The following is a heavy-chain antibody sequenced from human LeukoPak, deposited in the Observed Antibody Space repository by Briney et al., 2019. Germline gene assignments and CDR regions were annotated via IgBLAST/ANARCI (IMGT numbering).Heavy chain of an antibody. J-gene: IGHJ4*02. CDR1: GFTFSSYS. V-gene: IGHV3-21*04. CDR3: AKTPSPYSSSSRGYFDY. D-gene: IGHD6-6*01. CDR2: ISSSSSYI. Sequence: GGSLRLSCAASGFTFSSYSMNWVRQAPGKGLEWVSSISSSSSYIYYADSVKGRFTISRDNARNSLYLQMNSLRAEDTAVYYCAKTPSPYSSSSRGYFDYWGQGTLVTVSS.